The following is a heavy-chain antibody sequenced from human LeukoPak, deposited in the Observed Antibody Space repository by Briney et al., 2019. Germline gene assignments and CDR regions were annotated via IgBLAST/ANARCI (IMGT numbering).Heavy chain of an antibody. CDR2: ISSSSSTI. CDR1: GFTFSSYS. D-gene: IGHD2-15*01. V-gene: IGHV3-48*01. CDR3: ARVCRLPLYYYYYYMDV. Sequence: PGGSLGLSCAASGFTFSSYSMNWVRQAPGKGLEWVSYISSSSSTIYYADSVKGRFTISRDNAKNSLYLQMNSLRAEDTAVYYCARVCRLPLYYYYYYMDVWGKGTTVTVSS. J-gene: IGHJ6*03.